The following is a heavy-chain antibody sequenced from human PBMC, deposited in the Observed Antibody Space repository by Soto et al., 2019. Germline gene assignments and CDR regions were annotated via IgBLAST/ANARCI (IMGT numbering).Heavy chain of an antibody. D-gene: IGHD1-26*01. V-gene: IGHV4-59*08. Sequence: SETLSLTCTVSGGSISSYYWIWIRQPPGKGLEWIGYIYYSGSTNYNPSLKSRVTISVDTSKNQFSLKLSSVTAADTAVYYCARHHPLELIWEEPYYYYYYMDVWGKGTTVTVSS. CDR2: IYYSGST. CDR1: GGSISSYY. CDR3: ARHHPLELIWEEPYYYYYYMDV. J-gene: IGHJ6*03.